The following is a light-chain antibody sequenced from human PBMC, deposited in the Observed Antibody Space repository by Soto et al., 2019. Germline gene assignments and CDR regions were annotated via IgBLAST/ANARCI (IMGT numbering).Light chain of an antibody. CDR1: QRISNSY. Sequence: EILLTQSPGTQSLSQGERANLSCSASQRISNSYVAWYQQTPGQAPRILSEGASSRATSIQERVSGRGSVTDFTLTISRLEPEELAVYYCQQYGSSPTTFGQGTKVDIK. CDR2: GAS. CDR3: QQYGSSPTT. V-gene: IGKV3-20*01. J-gene: IGKJ1*01.